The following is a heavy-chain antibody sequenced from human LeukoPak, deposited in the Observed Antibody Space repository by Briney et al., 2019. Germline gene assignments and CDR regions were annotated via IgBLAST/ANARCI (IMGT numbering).Heavy chain of an antibody. V-gene: IGHV1-46*01. D-gene: IGHD3-3*01. J-gene: IGHJ4*02. CDR1: GYTFTSYY. CDR3: AIITIFVSPLEGPYNN. CDR2: INPSGGST. Sequence: AASVKVSCKASGYTFTSYYMHWVRQAPGQGLEWMGIINPSGGSTSYAQKFQGRVTMTRDTSTSTVYMELSSLRSEDTAVYYCAIITIFVSPLEGPYNNWGQGTLVTVSS.